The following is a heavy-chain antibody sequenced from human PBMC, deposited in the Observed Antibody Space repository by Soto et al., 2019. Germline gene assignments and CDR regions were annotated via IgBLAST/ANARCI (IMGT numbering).Heavy chain of an antibody. CDR3: ARLAENDGYYYYGMDV. CDR2: IYPGDSDT. CDR1: GYSFTSYW. J-gene: IGHJ6*02. D-gene: IGHD1-1*01. V-gene: IGHV5-51*01. Sequence: GESLKISCKGSGYSFTSYWIGWVRQMPGKGLEWMGIIYPGDSDTRYSPSFQGQVTISADKSISTAYLQWSSLKASDTAMYYCARLAENDGYYYYGMDVWGQGTTVTVSS.